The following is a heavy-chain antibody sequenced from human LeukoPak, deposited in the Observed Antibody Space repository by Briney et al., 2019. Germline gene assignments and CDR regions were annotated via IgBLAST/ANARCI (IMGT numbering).Heavy chain of an antibody. CDR2: ISGSGGST. V-gene: IGHV3-23*01. D-gene: IGHD3-22*01. J-gene: IGHJ4*02. CDR1: GFTFSNYA. Sequence: GGSLRLSCAASGFTFSNYAMSWVRQGPGKGLEWVSAISGSGGSTYYADSVKGRFPISRDNSKNTLYLQMNSLRAEDTAVYYCAKDPYDSSGYYYDYWGQGTLVTVSS. CDR3: AKDPYDSSGYYYDY.